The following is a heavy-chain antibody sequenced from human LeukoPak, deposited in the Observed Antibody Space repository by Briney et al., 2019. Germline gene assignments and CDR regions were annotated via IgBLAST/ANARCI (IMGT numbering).Heavy chain of an antibody. D-gene: IGHD2-2*01. V-gene: IGHV3-23*01. CDR1: GFTFSGYA. J-gene: IGHJ6*02. Sequence: PGGSLRLSCAAYGFTFSGYAMTWVRQAPGKGLEWVSAISDSGVSTYYADSVKGRFTISRDNSKNTLYLQMNSLRAEDTAVYYCARDYCSSTSCTYYYCYGMDVWGQGTTVTVSS. CDR2: ISDSGVST. CDR3: ARDYCSSTSCTYYYCYGMDV.